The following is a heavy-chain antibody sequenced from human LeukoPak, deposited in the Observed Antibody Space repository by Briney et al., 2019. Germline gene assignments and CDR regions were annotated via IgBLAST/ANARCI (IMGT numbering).Heavy chain of an antibody. V-gene: IGHV4-30-2*01. J-gene: IGHJ4*02. CDR3: ARHGTYYDFWSGYSKLTGYFDY. Sequence: PSETLSLTCAVSGGSISSGGYSWSWIRQPPGKGLEWIGYIYHSGSTYYNPSLKSRVTISVDRSKNQFSLKLSSVTAADTAVYYCARHGTYYDFWSGYSKLTGYFDYWGQGTLVTVSS. CDR1: GGSISSGGYS. CDR2: IYHSGST. D-gene: IGHD3-3*01.